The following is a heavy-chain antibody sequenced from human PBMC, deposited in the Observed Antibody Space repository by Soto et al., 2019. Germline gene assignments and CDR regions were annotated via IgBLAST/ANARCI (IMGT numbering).Heavy chain of an antibody. J-gene: IGHJ6*03. CDR3: ARYPGNYYYYYYMDV. CDR1: GGSISSSSYY. V-gene: IGHV4-39*01. CDR2: IYYSGST. Sequence: QLQLQESGPGLVKPSETLSLTCTVSGGSISSSSYYWGWIRQPPGKGLEWIGSIYYSGSTYYNPSLKSRVNISVDTSKNQFSLKLSSVTAADTAVYYCARYPGNYYYYYYMDVWGKGTTVTVSS.